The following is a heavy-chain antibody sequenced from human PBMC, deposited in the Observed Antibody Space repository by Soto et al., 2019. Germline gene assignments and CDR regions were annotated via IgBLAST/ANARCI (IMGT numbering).Heavy chain of an antibody. CDR2: IYYSGST. CDR1: GGSISSYY. Sequence: SETLSLTCTVSGGSISSYYWSWIRQPPGKGLEWIGYIYYSGSTNYNPSLKSRVTISVDTSKNQFSLKLSSVTAADTAVYYCARDSYYDFWSGYRDAFDIWGQGTMVTV. V-gene: IGHV4-59*01. D-gene: IGHD3-3*01. J-gene: IGHJ3*02. CDR3: ARDSYYDFWSGYRDAFDI.